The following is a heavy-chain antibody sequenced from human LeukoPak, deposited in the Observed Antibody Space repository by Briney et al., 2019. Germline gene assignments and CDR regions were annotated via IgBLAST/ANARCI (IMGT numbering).Heavy chain of an antibody. J-gene: IGHJ4*02. V-gene: IGHV3-21*01. Sequence: PGGSLRLSCATSGFTFSSYSMNWVRQAPGKGLEWVSSISSSRSYIYYADSVKGRFTISRDNAKNSLYLQMNSLRAEDTAVYYCARAGGSYSFDYWGQGTLVTVSS. D-gene: IGHD1-26*01. CDR1: GFTFSSYS. CDR2: ISSSRSYI. CDR3: ARAGGSYSFDY.